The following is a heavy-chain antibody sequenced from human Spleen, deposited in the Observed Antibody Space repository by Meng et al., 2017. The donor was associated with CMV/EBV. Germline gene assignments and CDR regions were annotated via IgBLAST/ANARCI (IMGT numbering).Heavy chain of an antibody. CDR1: GGTFSSYA. CDR3: ARDQVARIAARVYYYYGMDV. J-gene: IGHJ6*02. D-gene: IGHD6-6*01. Sequence: ASVKVSCKASGGTFSSYAISWVRQAPGQGLEWMGWISAYNGNTNYAQKLQGRVTMTTDTSTSTAYMELRSLRSDDTVVYYCARDQVARIAARVYYYYGMDVWGQGTTVTVSS. V-gene: IGHV1-18*01. CDR2: ISAYNGNT.